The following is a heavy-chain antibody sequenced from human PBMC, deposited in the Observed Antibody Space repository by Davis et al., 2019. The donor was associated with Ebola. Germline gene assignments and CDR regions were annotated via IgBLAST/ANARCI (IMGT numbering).Heavy chain of an antibody. CDR3: AREEGITMVQGVIEAYYHYYGMDV. V-gene: IGHV3-7*01. CDR2: IKQDGSEK. Sequence: GGSLRLSCAASGFTFSSYWMSWVRQAPGKGLEWVANIKQDGSEKYYVDSVKGRFTISRDNAKNSLYLQMNSLRAEDTAVYYCAREEGITMVQGVIEAYYHYYGMDVWGQGTTVTVSS. J-gene: IGHJ6*02. CDR1: GFTFSSYW. D-gene: IGHD3-10*01.